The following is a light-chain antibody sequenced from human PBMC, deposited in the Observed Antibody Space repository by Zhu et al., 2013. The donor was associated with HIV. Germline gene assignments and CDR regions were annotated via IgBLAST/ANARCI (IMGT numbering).Light chain of an antibody. CDR1: QGITSN. CDR2: AAS. V-gene: IGKV1-9*01. J-gene: IGKJ1*01. CDR3: QEYATAST. Sequence: IQLTQSPSSLSASIGDRVTITCRASQGITSNLAWYQQKPGKAPKLLIYAASTLQSGVPSRFSGSGSGTDFTLTISSLQSEDFAVYYCQEYATASTFGQGTKVDVK.